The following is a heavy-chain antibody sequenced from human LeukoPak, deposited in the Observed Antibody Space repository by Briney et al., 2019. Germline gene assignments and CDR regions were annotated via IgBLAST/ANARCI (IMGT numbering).Heavy chain of an antibody. CDR1: EFMLTNYA. V-gene: IGHV3-30-3*01. J-gene: IGHJ4*02. Sequence: GGSLRLSCAASEFMLTNYAMHWVRQAPGKGLEWVAVISYHGTSKYYADSVKGRFTISRDISRNTLYLQMDSLRAEDAAVYYCARAGPNDHRFDYWGQGTLVTVSS. CDR3: ARAGPNDHRFDY. CDR2: ISYHGTSK. D-gene: IGHD1-1*01.